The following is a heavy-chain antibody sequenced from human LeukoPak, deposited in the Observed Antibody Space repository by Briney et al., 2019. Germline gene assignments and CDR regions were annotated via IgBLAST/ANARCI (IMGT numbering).Heavy chain of an antibody. J-gene: IGHJ5*02. V-gene: IGHV4-34*01. CDR3: TRNNWFDP. CDR2: INHSGTT. CDR1: GGSFSSYY. Sequence: TSETLSLTCAVYGGSFSSYYWSWIRQSPGKGLEWIGEINHSGTTKYNPSLKSRVTISVDTPQNQFSLRLSSVTAADTAVYYCTRNNWFDPWGQGTLVTVSS.